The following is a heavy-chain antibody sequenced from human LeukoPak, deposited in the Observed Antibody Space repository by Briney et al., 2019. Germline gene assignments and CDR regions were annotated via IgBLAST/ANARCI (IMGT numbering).Heavy chain of an antibody. CDR1: GFTFSNYG. D-gene: IGHD3-3*01. V-gene: IGHV3-30*18. CDR3: AKDHTPYDFWSGYPTTYDY. J-gene: IGHJ4*02. Sequence: GTSLRLSCAASGFTFSNYGMHWVRQVPGKGLEWVALISYGGSNEYYARSVKGRFTISRDNSKNTLYLQMDSLRAEDSAVYYCAKDHTPYDFWSGYPTTYDYWGQGTLVTVSS. CDR2: ISYGGSNE.